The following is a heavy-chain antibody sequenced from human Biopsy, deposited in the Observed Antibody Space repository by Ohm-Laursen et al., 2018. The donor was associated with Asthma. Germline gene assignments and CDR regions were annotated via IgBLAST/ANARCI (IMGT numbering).Heavy chain of an antibody. J-gene: IGHJ4*02. CDR3: SRDVMEWYLPAFDF. D-gene: IGHD3-3*01. V-gene: IGHV3-30-3*01. CDR2: GGSYYDGGLK. Sequence: SLRLSCAASGFTFSSYAMHWVRQAPGKGLEWVAVGGSYYDGGLKYYADSVNGRFTVFRDDSKNTLYLHMNSRRPDDTAVYYCSRDVMEWYLPAFDFWGQGTLVTVSS. CDR1: GFTFSSYA.